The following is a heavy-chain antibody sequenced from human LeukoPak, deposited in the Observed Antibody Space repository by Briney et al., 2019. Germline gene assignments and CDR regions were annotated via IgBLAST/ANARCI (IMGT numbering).Heavy chain of an antibody. CDR2: ISAYNGNT. V-gene: IGHV1-18*01. J-gene: IGHJ3*02. CDR3: ASPIVGATDAFDI. CDR1: GYAFTSSG. Sequence: ASVKVSCKASGYAFTSSGISWVRQAPGQGLEWMGWISAYNGNTNYAQKLQGRVTMTTDTSTSTAYMELRSLRSDDTAVYYCASPIVGATDAFDIWGQGTMVTVSS. D-gene: IGHD1-26*01.